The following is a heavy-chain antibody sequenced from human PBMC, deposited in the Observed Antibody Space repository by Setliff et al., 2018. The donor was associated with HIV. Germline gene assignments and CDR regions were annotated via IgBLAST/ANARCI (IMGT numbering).Heavy chain of an antibody. CDR3: TSYAKR. D-gene: IGHD2-2*01. J-gene: IGHJ4*02. V-gene: IGHV3-15*01. CDR2: IKSKIDGETT. CDR1: GFTFTNAW. Sequence: GGSLRLSCKASGFTFTNAWMSWVRQAPGKGLEWVGRIKSKIDGETTDYAAPVKGRFTVSRDDSEKTLYLQMNSLKIEDTAMYYCTSYAKRWGQGTLVTVSS.